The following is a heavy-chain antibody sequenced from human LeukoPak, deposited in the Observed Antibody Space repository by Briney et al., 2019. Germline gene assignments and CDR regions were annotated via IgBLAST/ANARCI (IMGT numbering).Heavy chain of an antibody. CDR1: GGSISSSNYY. CDR3: ARGRDSTSTFDY. D-gene: IGHD6-13*01. J-gene: IGHJ4*02. CDR2: IYYSGST. V-gene: IGHV4-39*07. Sequence: SETLSLTCTVSGGSISSSNYYWGWIRQPPGKGLEWIGSIYYSGSTYYNPSLKGRVTISVDTSKNQFSLKLSSVTAADTAVYYCARGRDSTSTFDYWGQGTLVTVSS.